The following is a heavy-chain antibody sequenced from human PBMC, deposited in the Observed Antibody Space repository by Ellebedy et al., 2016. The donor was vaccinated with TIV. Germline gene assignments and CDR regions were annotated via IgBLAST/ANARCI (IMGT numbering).Heavy chain of an antibody. J-gene: IGHJ4*02. Sequence: GESLKISCAASGFTFSIYWMSWVRQAPGKGLECVANIKQDGSKKSYVDSVKGRFTISRDNAKNSLYLQMNSLRAEDTAVYYCSRHTDYALDYWGQGALVTVSS. D-gene: IGHD4-17*01. V-gene: IGHV3-7*01. CDR1: GFTFSIYW. CDR2: IKQDGSKK. CDR3: SRHTDYALDY.